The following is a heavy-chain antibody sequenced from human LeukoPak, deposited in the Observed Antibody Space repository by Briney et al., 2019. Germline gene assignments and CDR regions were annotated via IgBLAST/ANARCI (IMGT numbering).Heavy chain of an antibody. D-gene: IGHD3-10*01. CDR3: ARDVYYYGSGSYFLDY. CDR1: GVSISSYY. V-gene: IGHV4-4*07. CDR2: IHTSGST. J-gene: IGHJ4*02. Sequence: SETLSLTCTVSGVSISSYYWSWIRQPAGKGLEWIGRIHTSGSTNYKSSLKSRVTMSVDTSKNQFSLKLNSVTAADTAVYYCARDVYYYGSGSYFLDYWGQGTLVTVSS.